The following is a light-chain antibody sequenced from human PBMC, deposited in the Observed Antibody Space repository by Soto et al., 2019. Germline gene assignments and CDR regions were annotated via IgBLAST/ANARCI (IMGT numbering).Light chain of an antibody. Sequence: CVLMEPPSVSGAAGKRVDISCTRNRSNIGAGYDVHWYQQLPGTAPKPRIHANNNRPAGVPDRYAGSKSGTSVSLAITGLQSDDEADYYCQSYDSTLSGYVFGTGTKVTVL. CDR3: QSYDSTLSGYV. CDR2: ANN. CDR1: RSNIGAGYD. J-gene: IGLJ1*01. V-gene: IGLV1-40*01.